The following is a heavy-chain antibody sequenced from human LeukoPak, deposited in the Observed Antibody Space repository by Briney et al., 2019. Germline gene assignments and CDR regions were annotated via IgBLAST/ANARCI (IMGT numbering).Heavy chain of an antibody. J-gene: IGHJ4*02. CDR1: GYTFTSYG. CDR2: ISAYNGNT. Sequence: ASVKVSCKASGYTFTSYGISWVRQAPGQGLEWMGWISAYNGNTNYAQRLQGRVTMTTDTSTSAAYMELRSLRAYDTAVYYCARDAHTAIDYWGQGTLVTVSS. CDR3: ARDAHTAIDY. V-gene: IGHV1-18*01. D-gene: IGHD3-9*01.